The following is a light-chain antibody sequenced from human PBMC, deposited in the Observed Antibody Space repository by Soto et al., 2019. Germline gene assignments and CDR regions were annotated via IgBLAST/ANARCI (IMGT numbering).Light chain of an antibody. CDR2: NNN. CDR1: SSNIGSST. V-gene: IGLV1-44*01. Sequence: QSVLTQPPSASGTPGQRVTVSCSGSSSNIGSSTVNWYQHLPGTAPKLLIYNNNQRPSGVPDRFSGSKSGTSASLAISGLQSEDEADYFCAAWDDSLDVLIFGGGTKLT. CDR3: AAWDDSLDVLI. J-gene: IGLJ2*01.